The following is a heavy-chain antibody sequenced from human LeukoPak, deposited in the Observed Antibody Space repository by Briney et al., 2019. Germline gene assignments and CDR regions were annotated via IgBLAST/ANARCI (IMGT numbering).Heavy chain of an antibody. J-gene: IGHJ4*02. V-gene: IGHV3-23*01. CDR2: ITSRDGTT. D-gene: IGHD3-22*01. CDR1: GFTFSTYA. Sequence: PGGSLRLSCAASGFTFSTYAMSWVRQTPGKGLEWVSSITSRDGTTYYADSWKGRFTISRDNSENTLFLQMKSLRAEDTAVYYCARDRPNYYDSSGHYYRRDGDYWGQGTLVTVSS. CDR3: ARDRPNYYDSSGHYYRRDGDY.